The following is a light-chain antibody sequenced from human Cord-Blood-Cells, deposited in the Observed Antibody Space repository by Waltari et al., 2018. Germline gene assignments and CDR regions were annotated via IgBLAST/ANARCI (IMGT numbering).Light chain of an antibody. Sequence: DIQMTQSPSSLSASVGDRVTITCQASQDISNYLNWYQQKPGKDPKLLIYDASNLETGVPSRFSGSGSGTDLTFTISSLQPEDIATYYCQQYDNLPRSFGQGTKLEIK. CDR3: QQYDNLPRS. V-gene: IGKV1-33*01. CDR2: DAS. CDR1: QDISNY. J-gene: IGKJ2*03.